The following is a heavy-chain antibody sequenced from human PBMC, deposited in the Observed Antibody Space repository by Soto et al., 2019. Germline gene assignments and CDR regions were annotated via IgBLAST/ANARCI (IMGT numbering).Heavy chain of an antibody. J-gene: IGHJ5*02. V-gene: IGHV1-69*13. CDR1: GGTFSSYA. Sequence: GXSVKVSCKASGGTFSSYAISWVRQAPGQGLEWMGGIIPIFGTANYAQKFQGRVTITADESTSTAYMELSSLRSEDTAVYYCARKDLGWFDPWGQGTLVTVSS. CDR2: IIPIFGTA. CDR3: ARKDLGWFDP. D-gene: IGHD2-15*01.